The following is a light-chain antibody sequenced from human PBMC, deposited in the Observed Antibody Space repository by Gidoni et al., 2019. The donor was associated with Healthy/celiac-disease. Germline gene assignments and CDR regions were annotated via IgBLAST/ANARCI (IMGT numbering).Light chain of an antibody. V-gene: IGKV1-33*01. Sequence: DIQMTQSPSSLSASVGDRVTITCQASQDIINYLNWYQPKPGKAPKLLSYDASNLETGVPSRFSGSGYGTDFTLTISSLQPEDIATYYCQQYDSLPTWTFGQGTKVEI. J-gene: IGKJ1*01. CDR2: DAS. CDR3: QQYDSLPTWT. CDR1: QDIINY.